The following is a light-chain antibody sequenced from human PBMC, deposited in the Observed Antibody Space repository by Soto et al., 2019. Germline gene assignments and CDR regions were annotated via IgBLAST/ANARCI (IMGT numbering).Light chain of an antibody. CDR1: SSNIGSNY. J-gene: IGLJ1*01. CDR2: SNN. Sequence: QSVLTQPPSASGTPGQRVTISCSGSSSNIGSNYVYWYQQLPGTAPKPLIYSNNQRPSGVPDRFSGSKSGTSASLAISGLRSEDEADYYCAAWDDSLSGKVFGTGTKVTVL. CDR3: AAWDDSLSGKV. V-gene: IGLV1-47*02.